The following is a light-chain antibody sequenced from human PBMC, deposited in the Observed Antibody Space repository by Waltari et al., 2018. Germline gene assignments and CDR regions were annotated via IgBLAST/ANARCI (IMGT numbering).Light chain of an antibody. CDR3: QQYNSYSRT. J-gene: IGKJ1*01. CDR1: QSINSW. CDR2: KAS. Sequence: DIQMTQSPSTLSASVGDRVTITCRASQSINSWLAWYQQKPGKAPNLLIYKASTLERGVPSRVSGSGSGTEFTLTISSLQPDDFATYYCQQYNSYSRTFGQGTKVEIK. V-gene: IGKV1-5*03.